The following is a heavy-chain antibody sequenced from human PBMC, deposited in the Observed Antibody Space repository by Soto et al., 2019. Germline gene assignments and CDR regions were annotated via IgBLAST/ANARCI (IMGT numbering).Heavy chain of an antibody. CDR3: ARDLRSDY. CDR1: GFMFSSYT. J-gene: IGHJ4*02. CDR2: INSRSSTI. V-gene: IGHV3-48*02. D-gene: IGHD4-17*01. Sequence: EVQLVESGGGLVQPGGSLRPSCAASGFMFSSYTMNWVRQAPGKGLEWVSYINSRSSTIYYADSVKGRFTISRDNAKNSLYLQMNSLRDEDTAVYYCARDLRSDYWGQGTLVTVSS.